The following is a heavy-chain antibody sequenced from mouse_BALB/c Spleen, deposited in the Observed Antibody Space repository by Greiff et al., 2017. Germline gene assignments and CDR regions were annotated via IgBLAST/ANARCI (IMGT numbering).Heavy chain of an antibody. D-gene: IGHD2-14*01. V-gene: IGHV5-17*02. CDR3: ARSGYRFYYFDY. CDR1: GFTFSSFG. J-gene: IGHJ2*01. CDR2: ISSGSSTI. Sequence: EVMLVESGGDLVKPGGSRKLSCAASGFTFSSFGMHWVRQAPEKGLEWVAYISSGSSTIYYADTVKGRFTISRDNPKNTLFLQMTSLRSEDTAMYYCARSGYRFYYFDYWGQGTTLTVSS.